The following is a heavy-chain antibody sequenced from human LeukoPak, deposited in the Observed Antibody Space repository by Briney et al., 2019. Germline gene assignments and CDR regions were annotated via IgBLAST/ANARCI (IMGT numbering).Heavy chain of an antibody. Sequence: ASVKVSCKASGYTFTSYGISWVRQAPGQGVEWMGWISAYNGNTNYAQKLQGRVTMTTDTSTSTAYMELRSLRSDDTAVYYCARHSGYSSSWYSDYWAREPWSPSPQ. CDR3: ARHSGYSSSWYSDY. V-gene: IGHV1-18*01. J-gene: IGHJ4*02. D-gene: IGHD6-13*01. CDR1: GYTFTSYG. CDR2: ISAYNGNT.